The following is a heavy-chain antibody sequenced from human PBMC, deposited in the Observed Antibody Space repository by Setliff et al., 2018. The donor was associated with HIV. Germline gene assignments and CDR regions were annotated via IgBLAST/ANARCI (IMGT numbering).Heavy chain of an antibody. CDR3: ARLVRGGSGHYFDY. J-gene: IGHJ4*02. CDR2: IYYSGRT. V-gene: IGHV4-39*07. CDR1: GASISITSYY. Sequence: PSETLSLTCTVSGASISITSYYWGWIRQPPGKGLVWIGSIYYSGRTYYSPSLKSRVTISVETAKNQCSLKLKSVTAADTALYYCARLVRGGSGHYFDYWGQGKLVTVS. D-gene: IGHD3-10*01.